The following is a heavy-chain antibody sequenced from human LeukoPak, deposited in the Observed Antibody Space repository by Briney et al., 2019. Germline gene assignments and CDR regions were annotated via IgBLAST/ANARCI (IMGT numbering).Heavy chain of an antibody. D-gene: IGHD2-15*01. CDR2: IYYSGST. CDR1: GDSISRDY. Sequence: KPSETLSLTCTVSGDSISRDYWSWIRQPPGKGLEWIGYIYYSGSTNYNPSLKSRVTISIDTSKKQFSLRLSSVTAADTAVYYCARASCSGGTCPRGWYFDYWGQGTLVTVSS. V-gene: IGHV4-59*01. CDR3: ARASCSGGTCPRGWYFDY. J-gene: IGHJ4*02.